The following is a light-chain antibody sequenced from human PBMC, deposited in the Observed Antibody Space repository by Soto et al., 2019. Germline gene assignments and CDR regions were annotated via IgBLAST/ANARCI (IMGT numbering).Light chain of an antibody. CDR1: SSDVGDYDH. CDR2: EVR. Sequence: QSALTQPRSVSGSPGQSVTISCTGSSSDVGDYDHVSWYQQHTGKAPKLIIYEVRTRPSGVSDRFSGSKSGNTASLTISGLQAEDEADYYCSSYTSDWGVFGTGTKLTVL. J-gene: IGLJ1*01. CDR3: SSYTSDWGV. V-gene: IGLV2-11*01.